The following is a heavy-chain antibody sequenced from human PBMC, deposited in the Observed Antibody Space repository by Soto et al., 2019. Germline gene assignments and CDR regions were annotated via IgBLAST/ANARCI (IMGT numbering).Heavy chain of an antibody. CDR1: GGSISSYY. J-gene: IGHJ4*02. Sequence: QVQLQESGPGLVKPSETLSLTCTVSGGSISSYYWSWIRQPPGKGLEWIGYIYYSGSTNYNPSLKSRLPLSVDPSTNPFSLTLRSVTAADMAVYSCARGPIQLWSPFDYWRQATLVTVSS. CDR2: IYYSGST. CDR3: ARGPIQLWSPFDY. D-gene: IGHD5-18*01. V-gene: IGHV4-59*01.